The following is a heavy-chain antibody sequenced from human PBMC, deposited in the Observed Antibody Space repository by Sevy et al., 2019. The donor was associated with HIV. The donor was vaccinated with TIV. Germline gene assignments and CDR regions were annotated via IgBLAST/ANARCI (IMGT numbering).Heavy chain of an antibody. CDR3: ARDKSSMVREGGSFDI. CDR2: ISYDGSNK. CDR1: GFTFSSYA. Sequence: GGSLRLSCAASGFTFSSYAMHWVRQAPGKGLEWVAVISYDGSNKYYADSVKGRFTISRDNSKNTLYLQMNSLRAEDTAVYYCARDKSSMVREGGSFDIWGQGTMVTVSS. V-gene: IGHV3-30-3*01. D-gene: IGHD3-10*01. J-gene: IGHJ3*02.